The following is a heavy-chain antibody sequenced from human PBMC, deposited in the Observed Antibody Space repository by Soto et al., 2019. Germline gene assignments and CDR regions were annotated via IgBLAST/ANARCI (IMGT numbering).Heavy chain of an antibody. CDR1: GFTFSSYA. D-gene: IGHD2-15*01. CDR3: ARDLGDCSGGSCYYYGMDV. CDR2: ISYDGSNK. J-gene: IGHJ6*02. Sequence: GGSLRLSCAASGFTFSSYAMHWVRQAPGKGLEWVAVISYDGSNKYYADSVKGRFTISRDNSKNTLYLQMNSLRAEDTAVYYCARDLGDCSGGSCYYYGMDVWGQGTTVTVSS. V-gene: IGHV3-30-3*01.